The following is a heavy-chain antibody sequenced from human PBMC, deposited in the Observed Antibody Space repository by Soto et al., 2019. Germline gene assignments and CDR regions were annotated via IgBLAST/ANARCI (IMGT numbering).Heavy chain of an antibody. V-gene: IGHV3-48*03. J-gene: IGHJ4*02. CDR1: GFTFSSYE. CDR2: ISSSGSTI. CDR3: ARGSVEQQLVLAFDY. D-gene: IGHD6-13*01. Sequence: EVQLVESGGGLVQPGGSLRLSCAASGFTFSSYEMNWVRQAPGKGLEWVSYISSSGSTIYYADSVKGRFTISRDNAKNSLYLQMNSLRAEDTAVYYCARGSVEQQLVLAFDYWGQGTLVTVSS.